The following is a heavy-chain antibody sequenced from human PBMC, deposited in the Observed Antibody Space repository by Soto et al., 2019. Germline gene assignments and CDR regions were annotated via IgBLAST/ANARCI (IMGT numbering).Heavy chain of an antibody. V-gene: IGHV3-21*01. CDR1: GLTFKLYT. Sequence: PVGSLRLSCAASGLTFKLYTMHWVRQAPGKGLEWVSFCTPSSSSISYADSVEGRFTISRDNARNSLYLQIHNLRAEDTAVYYCARDAASSLDHWGQGTLVTVSS. CDR3: ARDAASSLDH. J-gene: IGHJ4*02. CDR2: CTPSSSSI. D-gene: IGHD6-13*01.